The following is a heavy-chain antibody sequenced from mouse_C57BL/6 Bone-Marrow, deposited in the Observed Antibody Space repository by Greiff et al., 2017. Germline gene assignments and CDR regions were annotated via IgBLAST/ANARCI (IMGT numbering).Heavy chain of an antibody. CDR2: ISSGGDYT. CDR3: ARGTTVGARWYFDV. D-gene: IGHD1-1*01. V-gene: IGHV5S21*01. CDR1: GFTFSSYA. J-gene: IGHJ1*03. Sequence: EVQGVESGEGLVKPGGSLKLSCAASGFTFSSYAMSWVRQTPEKRLEWVAYISSGGDYTYYADTVKGRFTISRDNARNTLYLQMSSLKSEDTAMYYCARGTTVGARWYFDVWGTGTTVTVSS.